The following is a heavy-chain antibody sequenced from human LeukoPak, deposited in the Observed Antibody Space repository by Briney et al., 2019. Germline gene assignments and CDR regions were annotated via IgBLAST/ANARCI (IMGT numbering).Heavy chain of an antibody. J-gene: IGHJ5*02. Sequence: SETLSLTCAVYGGSFSGYYWSWIRKPPGKGLEWIGEINQSGSTNYNPSLKSRVTTSVDTSKNQFSLKLRSVTAADTAVYYCARGRSYGSGRYWFDPWGQGALVTVSS. D-gene: IGHD3-10*01. CDR1: GGSFSGYY. CDR2: INQSGST. V-gene: IGHV4-34*01. CDR3: ARGRSYGSGRYWFDP.